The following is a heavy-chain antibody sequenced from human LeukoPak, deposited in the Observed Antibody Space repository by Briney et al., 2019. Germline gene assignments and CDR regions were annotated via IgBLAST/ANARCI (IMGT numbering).Heavy chain of an antibody. D-gene: IGHD6-13*01. CDR2: ITGGGGRT. CDR3: AKVAYSSSWYVFDY. CDR1: GFTFSNYA. J-gene: IGHJ4*02. Sequence: GGSLRLSCAASGFTFSNYAMSWVRQAPGRGLEWVASITGGGGRTLYADSVKGRFTISRDNSKNTLYLQMNSLRAEDTAVYYCAKVAYSSSWYVFDYWGQGTLVTVSS. V-gene: IGHV3-23*01.